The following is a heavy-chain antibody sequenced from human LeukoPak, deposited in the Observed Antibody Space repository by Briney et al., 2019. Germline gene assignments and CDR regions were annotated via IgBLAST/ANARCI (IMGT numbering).Heavy chain of an antibody. CDR2: ISAYNGNT. V-gene: IGHV1-18*01. J-gene: IGHJ4*02. D-gene: IGHD2-21*02. Sequence: ASVKVSCKASGYTFTSYGISWVRQAPGQGLEWMGWISAYNGNTNYAQKLQGRVTMTTDTSTSTAYTELRSLRSDDTAVYYCARSYCGGDCYSVGFDYWAREPWSPSPQ. CDR3: ARSYCGGDCYSVGFDY. CDR1: GYTFTSYG.